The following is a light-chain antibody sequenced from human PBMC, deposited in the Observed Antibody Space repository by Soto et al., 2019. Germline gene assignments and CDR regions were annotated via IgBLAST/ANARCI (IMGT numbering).Light chain of an antibody. V-gene: IGKV3-11*01. Sequence: EIVLTQSPATLSLSPGERATLSCRASQSLDSYLAWYQQKPGQAPRLLIYDASNRATSVPARFSGSGSGTDFTLTINSLEPEDFAVYYCQQRRSWPITFGGGTKVEIK. J-gene: IGKJ4*01. CDR1: QSLDSY. CDR3: QQRRSWPIT. CDR2: DAS.